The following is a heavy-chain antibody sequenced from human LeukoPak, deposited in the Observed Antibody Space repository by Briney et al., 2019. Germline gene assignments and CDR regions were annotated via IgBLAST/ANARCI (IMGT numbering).Heavy chain of an antibody. CDR1: GGTFSSYA. Sequence: ASVKVSCKASGGTFSSYAISWVRQAPGQGLEWMGRIIPILGIANYAQKFQGRVTITADKSTSTAYMELSSLRSGDTAVYYCAGGYSSSMNWFDPWGQGTLVTVSS. J-gene: IGHJ5*02. V-gene: IGHV1-69*04. CDR2: IIPILGIA. CDR3: AGGYSSSMNWFDP. D-gene: IGHD6-19*01.